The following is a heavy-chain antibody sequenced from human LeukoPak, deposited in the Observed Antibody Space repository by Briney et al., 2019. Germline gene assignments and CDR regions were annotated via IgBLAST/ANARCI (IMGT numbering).Heavy chain of an antibody. CDR1: GFTFSSYW. V-gene: IGHV3-7*01. CDR3: ARTRGYSYGTYFDY. Sequence: GGSLRLSCAASGFTFSSYWMSWVRQAPGKGLEWVANIKQDGSEKYYVDSVKGRFTISRDNAKNPLYLQMNSLRAEDTAVYYCARTRGYSYGTYFDYWGQGTLVTVSS. D-gene: IGHD5-18*01. J-gene: IGHJ4*02. CDR2: IKQDGSEK.